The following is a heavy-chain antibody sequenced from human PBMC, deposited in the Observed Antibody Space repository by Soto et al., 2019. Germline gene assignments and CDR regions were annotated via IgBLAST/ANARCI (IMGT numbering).Heavy chain of an antibody. CDR2: INHSGST. D-gene: IGHD3-9*01. Sequence: QVQLQQWGAGLLKPSETLSLTCAVYGGSFSGYYWSWIRQPPGKGLEWIGEINHSGSTNYNPSLKSRVTISVDTSKNQFSLTLSSVTAADTAVYYCARAKTTDYDIYDYWGQGTLVTVSS. J-gene: IGHJ4*02. V-gene: IGHV4-34*01. CDR1: GGSFSGYY. CDR3: ARAKTTDYDIYDY.